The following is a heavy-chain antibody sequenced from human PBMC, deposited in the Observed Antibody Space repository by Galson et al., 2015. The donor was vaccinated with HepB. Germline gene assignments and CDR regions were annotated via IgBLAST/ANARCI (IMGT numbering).Heavy chain of an antibody. J-gene: IGHJ2*01. CDR3: ATNTPHYYDLGVLSIWYFDL. CDR1: GYALTELP. Sequence: SVKVSCKVSGYALTELPIHWVRQAPGKGLEWVGGLDPEDDEMIYAQKFQGRVTMTEDTSTDTAYMKLSSLTSEDTAVYYCATNTPHYYDLGVLSIWYFDLWGRGTLVTVSS. CDR2: LDPEDDEM. V-gene: IGHV1-24*01. D-gene: IGHD3-22*01.